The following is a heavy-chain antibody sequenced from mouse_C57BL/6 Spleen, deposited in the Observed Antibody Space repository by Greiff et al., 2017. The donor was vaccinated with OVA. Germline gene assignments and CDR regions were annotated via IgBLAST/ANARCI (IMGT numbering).Heavy chain of an antibody. Sequence: QVQLKESGAELARPGASVKLSCKASGYTFTSYGISWVKQRTGQGLEWIGEIYPRSGNTYYNEKFKGKATLTADKSSGTAYMELRSLTSEDSAVYFCAFYYDYAMDYWGQGTSVTVSS. CDR2: IYPRSGNT. J-gene: IGHJ4*01. CDR1: GYTFTSYG. D-gene: IGHD2-1*01. CDR3: AFYYDYAMDY. V-gene: IGHV1-81*01.